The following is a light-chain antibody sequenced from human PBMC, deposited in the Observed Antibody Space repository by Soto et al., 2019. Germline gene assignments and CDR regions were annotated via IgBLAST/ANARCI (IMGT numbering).Light chain of an antibody. V-gene: IGKV3-20*01. CDR3: QQYGSPPRT. CDR1: QSVSSNY. CDR2: GVF. Sequence: EIVLTQSPGTLSLSPGERATLSCRASQSVSSNYLAWYQQKPGQAPRLLLSGVFSRTTGIPDRFSGSGSGTSITLTISSLAPEVAAVYSCQQYGSPPRTFGQGTKVEIK. J-gene: IGKJ1*01.